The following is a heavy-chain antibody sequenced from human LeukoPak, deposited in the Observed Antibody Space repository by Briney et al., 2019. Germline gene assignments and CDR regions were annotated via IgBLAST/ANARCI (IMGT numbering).Heavy chain of an antibody. CDR3: ARDYTGGWNDY. Sequence: PGGSLRLSCEATGFTFKKHWMSWVRQAVGKGLECVAKIKEDGSEKHYVDSVQGRFTISRDNARSSLYLQMNSLRADDTAVYYCARDYTGGWNDYWGQGTLVTVSS. CDR1: GFTFKKHW. D-gene: IGHD7-27*01. V-gene: IGHV3-7*01. CDR2: IKEDGSEK. J-gene: IGHJ4*02.